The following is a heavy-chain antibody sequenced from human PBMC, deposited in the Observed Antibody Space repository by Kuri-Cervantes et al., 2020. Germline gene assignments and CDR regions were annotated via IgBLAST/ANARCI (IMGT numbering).Heavy chain of an antibody. J-gene: IGHJ5*02. CDR3: ARHRRERYSSSWYGGDSNWFDP. CDR1: GYTFTSYG. Sequence: ASVKVSCKASGYTFTSYGISWVRQAPGQGLGWMGWISAYNGNTNYAQKLQGRVTMTTDTSTSTAYMELRSLRPDDTAVYYCARHRRERYSSSWYGGDSNWFDPWGQGTLVTVSS. D-gene: IGHD6-13*01. V-gene: IGHV1-18*01. CDR2: ISAYNGNT.